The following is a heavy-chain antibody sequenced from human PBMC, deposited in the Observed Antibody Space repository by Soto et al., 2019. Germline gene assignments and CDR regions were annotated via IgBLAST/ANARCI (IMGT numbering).Heavy chain of an antibody. Sequence: QEQVVQSGPAMKEPGSSVKVSCRASGIMSSVYGFSWVRQAPGQGLEWVGMINPILDSTHYAQSLQGRVSLSVDKSRDTAYLEVTSLRLEDTAIYFCATMKRARLDSWCRGTVVTVSS. CDR1: GIMSSVYG. D-gene: IGHD3-22*01. J-gene: IGHJ4*02. CDR2: INPILDST. CDR3: ATMKRARLDS. V-gene: IGHV1-69*09.